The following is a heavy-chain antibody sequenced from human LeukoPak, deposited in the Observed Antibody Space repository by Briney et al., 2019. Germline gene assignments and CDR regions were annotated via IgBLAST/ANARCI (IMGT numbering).Heavy chain of an antibody. Sequence: ASVKVSCKASGYTFTGYYMHWGRQAPGQGLEWMGWINPNSGGTNYAQKFQGRVTMTRDTSISTVYMELSSLRSEDTAVYYCARVGCSGGSCHTDGYYFDYWGQGTLVTVSS. D-gene: IGHD2-15*01. CDR2: INPNSGGT. J-gene: IGHJ4*02. CDR3: ARVGCSGGSCHTDGYYFDY. V-gene: IGHV1-2*02. CDR1: GYTFTGYY.